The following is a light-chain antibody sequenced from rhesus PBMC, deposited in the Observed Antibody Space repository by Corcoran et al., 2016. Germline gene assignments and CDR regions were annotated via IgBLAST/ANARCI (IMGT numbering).Light chain of an antibody. J-gene: IGKJ4*01. CDR1: QGISNW. CDR3: QQHDNSPLT. Sequence: DIQMTQSPSSLSASVGDRVTITCRASQGISNWLAWYQQTPRKAPKLLIYRASNLETGVPSRSSGSGSGTDFTLTISSLQTEDVATDFCQQHDNSPLTFGGGTKVEL. CDR2: RAS. V-gene: IGKV1-69*01.